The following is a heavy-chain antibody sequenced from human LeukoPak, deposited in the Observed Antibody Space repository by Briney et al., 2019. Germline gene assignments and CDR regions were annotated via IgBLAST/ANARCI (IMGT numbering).Heavy chain of an antibody. CDR1: GGSISSYY. CDR2: IYTSGST. D-gene: IGHD6-19*01. V-gene: IGHV4-4*09. Sequence: SETLSLTCTVSGGSISSYYWSWIRQPPGKGLEWIGYIYTSGSTNYNPSLKSRVTISVDTSKSQFSLKLSSVTAADTAVYYCARGTSGWYDYWGQGTLVTVSS. J-gene: IGHJ4*02. CDR3: ARGTSGWYDY.